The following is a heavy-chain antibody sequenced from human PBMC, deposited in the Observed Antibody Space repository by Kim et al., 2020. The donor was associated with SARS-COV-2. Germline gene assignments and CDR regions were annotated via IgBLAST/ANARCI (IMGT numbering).Heavy chain of an antibody. V-gene: IGHV1-18*01. CDR1: GYTFTSYG. Sequence: ASVKVSCKASGYTFTSYGISWVRQAPGQGLEWMGWISAYNGNTNYAQKLQGRVTMTTDTSTSTAYMELRSLRSDDTAVYYCARTPEQQNYYYYYGMDVWGQGTTVTVSS. D-gene: IGHD6-13*01. CDR3: ARTPEQQNYYYYYGMDV. CDR2: ISAYNGNT. J-gene: IGHJ6*02.